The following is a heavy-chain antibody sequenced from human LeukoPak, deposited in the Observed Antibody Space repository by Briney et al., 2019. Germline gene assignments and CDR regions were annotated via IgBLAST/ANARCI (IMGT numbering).Heavy chain of an antibody. D-gene: IGHD6-13*01. J-gene: IGHJ5*02. CDR1: GFTFSSYA. CDR3: ARDSTPVDSSSWYLAWFDP. V-gene: IGHV3-23*01. Sequence: QAGGSLRLSCAASGFTFSSYAMSWVRQAPGKGLEWVSAISGSGGSTYYADSVKGRFTISRDNSKNTLYLQMNSLRAEDTAVYYCARDSTPVDSSSWYLAWFDPWGQGTLVTVSS. CDR2: ISGSGGST.